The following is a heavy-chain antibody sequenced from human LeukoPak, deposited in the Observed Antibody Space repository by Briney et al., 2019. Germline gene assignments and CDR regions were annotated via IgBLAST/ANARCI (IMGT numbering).Heavy chain of an antibody. V-gene: IGHV4-4*07. CDR3: ARDRYYYDSSARYFDY. CDR1: GVSISSYY. J-gene: IGHJ4*02. CDR2: IHTSGST. D-gene: IGHD3-22*01. Sequence: PSETLSLTCTVSGVSISSYYWSWIRQPARKGLEWIGRIHTSGSTNYSPSLKSRVTMSVDTFKNQFSLKLSSVTAADTAVYYCARDRYYYDSSARYFDYWGQGTLVTVSS.